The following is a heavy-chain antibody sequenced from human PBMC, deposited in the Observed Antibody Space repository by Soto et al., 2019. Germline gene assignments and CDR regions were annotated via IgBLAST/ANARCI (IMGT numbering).Heavy chain of an antibody. Sequence: SQTLSLTCAISGDSVSSNSAAWNWIRQSPSRGLEWLGRTYYRSKWYNDYAVSVKSRITINPDTSKNQFSLQLNSVTPEDTAVYYCARTEKGARRYYYYGMDVWGQGTTVTVSS. CDR2: TYYRSKWYN. CDR1: GDSVSSNSAA. V-gene: IGHV6-1*01. J-gene: IGHJ6*02. CDR3: ARTEKGARRYYYYGMDV. D-gene: IGHD1-26*01.